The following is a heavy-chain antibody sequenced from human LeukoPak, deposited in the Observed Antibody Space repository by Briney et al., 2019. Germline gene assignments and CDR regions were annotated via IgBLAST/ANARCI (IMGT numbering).Heavy chain of an antibody. CDR1: GFTFSSYG. CDR3: ASPGEAGYYYYGMDV. V-gene: IGHV3-30*03. CDR2: ISCDGSNK. J-gene: IGHJ6*02. Sequence: PGRSLRLSCAASGFTFSSYGMHWVRQAPGKGLEWVAVISCDGSNKYYADSVKGRFTISRDNSKNTLYLQMNSLRAEDTAVYYCASPGEAGYYYYGMDVWGQGTTVTVSS. D-gene: IGHD7-27*01.